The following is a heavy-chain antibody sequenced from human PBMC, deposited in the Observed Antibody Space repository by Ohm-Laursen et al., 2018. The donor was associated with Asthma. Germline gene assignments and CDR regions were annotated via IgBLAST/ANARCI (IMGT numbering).Heavy chain of an antibody. J-gene: IGHJ5*02. D-gene: IGHD2-15*01. V-gene: IGHV4-31*11. Sequence: PSETLSLTCAVSGGSISSGGYYWSWIRQHPGKGLEWIGYIYYSGSTYYNPSLKSRVTISVDTSKNQFSLKLSSVTAADTAVYYCARKPMPRYCSGGSCYSWEPGNWFDPWGQGTLVTVSS. CDR3: ARKPMPRYCSGGSCYSWEPGNWFDP. CDR1: GGSISSGGYY. CDR2: IYYSGST.